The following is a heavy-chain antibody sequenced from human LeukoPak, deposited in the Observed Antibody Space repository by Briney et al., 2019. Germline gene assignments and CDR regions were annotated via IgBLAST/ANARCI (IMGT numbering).Heavy chain of an antibody. V-gene: IGHV3-21*01. CDR1: GFTFSSYS. CDR2: ISSSSSYI. CDR3: ASSPPMATIYIL. J-gene: IGHJ4*02. Sequence: GGSLRLSCAASGFTFSSYSINWVRQAPGKGLEWVSSISSSSSYIYYADSVKGRFTISRDNAKNSLYLQMNSLRAEDTAVYYCASSPPMATIYILWGQGTLVTVSS. D-gene: IGHD5-24*01.